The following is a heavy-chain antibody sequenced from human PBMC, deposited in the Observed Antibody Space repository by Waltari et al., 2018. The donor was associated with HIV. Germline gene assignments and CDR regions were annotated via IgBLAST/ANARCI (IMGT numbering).Heavy chain of an antibody. CDR1: RYTFTGYY. D-gene: IGHD1-7*01. CDR2: INPNSGGT. Sequence: QVQLVQSGAEVKKPGASVKVSCKASRYTFTGYYMHWVRQAPGQGLEWMGWINPNSGGTNYAQKFQGRVTMTRDTSISTAYMELSRLRSDDTAVYYCARDRARTTDYYYYGMDVWGQGTTVTVSS. V-gene: IGHV1-2*02. CDR3: ARDRARTTDYYYYGMDV. J-gene: IGHJ6*02.